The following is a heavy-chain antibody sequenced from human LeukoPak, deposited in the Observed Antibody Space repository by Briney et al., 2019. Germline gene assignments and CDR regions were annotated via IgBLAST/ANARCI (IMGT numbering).Heavy chain of an antibody. CDR2: IYYSEST. J-gene: IGHJ5*02. D-gene: IGHD4-17*01. Sequence: SQTLSLTGTVSGGSISSGGYYWSSIRQHPGKGLEWIGYIYYSESTYYNPSLKSRVTISVDTSKNQFSLKLSSVTAADTAVYYCARGGTTVTTLGWFDPWGQGTLVTVSS. CDR1: GGSISSGGYY. V-gene: IGHV4-31*03. CDR3: ARGGTTVTTLGWFDP.